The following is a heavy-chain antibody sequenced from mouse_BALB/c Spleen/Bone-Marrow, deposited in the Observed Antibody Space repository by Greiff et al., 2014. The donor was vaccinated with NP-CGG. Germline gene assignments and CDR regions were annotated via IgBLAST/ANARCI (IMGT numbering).Heavy chain of an antibody. V-gene: IGHV5-6*01. CDR3: ARRSDYDYFDY. J-gene: IGHJ2*01. CDR1: GFTFSSYG. Sequence: EVQLQESGGDIVKPGGSLKLSCAASGFTFSSYGMSWVRQSPDKRLEWVATISSGGSNTFYPDNVKGRFTISRDNAKNTLYLQMSSLKSEDTAMYYCARRSDYDYFDYWGRGTTLTVSS. D-gene: IGHD2-4*01. CDR2: ISSGGSNT.